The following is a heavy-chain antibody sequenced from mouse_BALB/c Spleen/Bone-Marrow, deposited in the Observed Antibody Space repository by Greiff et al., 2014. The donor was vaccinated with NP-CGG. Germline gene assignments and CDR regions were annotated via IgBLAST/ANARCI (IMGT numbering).Heavy chain of an antibody. CDR1: GFTFSDFY. V-gene: IGHV5-4*02. CDR2: ISDGGTYT. Sequence: EVKLVESGGDLVKPGGSLKLSCAASGFTFSDFYMFWFRQTPEKRLEWVATISDGGTYTYYPASVKGRFTISRDNAKNNLYLQMSSLKSEDTAMYYCSRAGEIYGAMDYWGQGTSVTVSS. CDR3: SRAGEIYGAMDY. J-gene: IGHJ4*01. D-gene: IGHD1-1*02.